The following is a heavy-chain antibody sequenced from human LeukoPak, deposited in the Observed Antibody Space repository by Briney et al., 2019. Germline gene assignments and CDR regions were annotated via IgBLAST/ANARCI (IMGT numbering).Heavy chain of an antibody. J-gene: IGHJ6*02. Sequence: ASVKVSCKASGYTFTTYDINWVRQASGQGLEWMGWMDPNSGNTGYAQKFQGRVTMTRNTSIRTAYMELSSLRSEDTAVYYRARTYYYDSADFRILYGLDVWGQGTTVTVSS. CDR1: GYTFTTYD. CDR3: ARTYYYDSADFRILYGLDV. D-gene: IGHD3-22*01. V-gene: IGHV1-8*01. CDR2: MDPNSGNT.